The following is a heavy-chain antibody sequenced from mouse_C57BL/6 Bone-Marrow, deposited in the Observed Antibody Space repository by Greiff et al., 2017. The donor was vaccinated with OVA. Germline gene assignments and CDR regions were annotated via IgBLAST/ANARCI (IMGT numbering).Heavy chain of an antibody. Sequence: QVQLQQPGAELVMPGASVKLSCKASGYTFTSYWMHWVKQRPGQGLEWIEEIDPSDSYTNYNQKFKGKSTLTVDKSSSTAYMQLSSLTSEDSAVYYCARSYGNAMDYWGQGTSVTVSS. CDR3: ARSYGNAMDY. J-gene: IGHJ4*01. CDR2: IDPSDSYT. V-gene: IGHV1-69*01. D-gene: IGHD2-1*01. CDR1: GYTFTSYW.